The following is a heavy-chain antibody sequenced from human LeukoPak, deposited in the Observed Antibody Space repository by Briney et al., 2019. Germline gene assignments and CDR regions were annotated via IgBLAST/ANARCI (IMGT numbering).Heavy chain of an antibody. V-gene: IGHV4-39*01. CDR3: ASLPFITIFGVVIPNGIEY. CDR1: GGSISSSSYY. J-gene: IGHJ4*02. CDR2: IYYSGST. Sequence: SETLSLTCTVSGGSISSSSYYWGWLGQRPGKGLEWVGSIYYSGSTYYNPSLKSRVIISVNTYKNQFSLKLSSVTAADTAVYYCASLPFITIFGVVIPNGIEYWGQGTLVTVSS. D-gene: IGHD3-3*01.